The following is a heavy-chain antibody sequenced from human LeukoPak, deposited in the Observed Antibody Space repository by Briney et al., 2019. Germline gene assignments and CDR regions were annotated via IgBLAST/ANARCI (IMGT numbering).Heavy chain of an antibody. CDR2: ISNSGST. CDR3: ARLYFPTRFDD. CDR1: GDSISDYY. V-gene: IGHV4-59*12. Sequence: SETLSLTCTVSGDSISDYYWSWIRQPPGKGLEWVGYISNSGSTNYNPSLKSRVTISVLTSKKQFSLKLSSVTAADTAVYYCARLYFPTRFDDWGQGTLITVSS. J-gene: IGHJ4*02. D-gene: IGHD2/OR15-2a*01.